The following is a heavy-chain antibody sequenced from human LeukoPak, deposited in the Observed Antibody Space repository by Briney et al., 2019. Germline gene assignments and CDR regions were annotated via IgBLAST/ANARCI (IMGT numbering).Heavy chain of an antibody. Sequence: SETLSLTRAVYGGSFSGYYWSWIRQPPGKGLEWIGEINHSGSTNYNPSLKSRVTISADTSKNQFSLKLSSVTAADTAVYYCAKRRVWRYYYDSSGYYFDYWGQGTLVTVSS. CDR3: AKRRVWRYYYDSSGYYFDY. CDR2: INHSGST. CDR1: GGSFSGYY. V-gene: IGHV4-34*01. D-gene: IGHD3-22*01. J-gene: IGHJ4*02.